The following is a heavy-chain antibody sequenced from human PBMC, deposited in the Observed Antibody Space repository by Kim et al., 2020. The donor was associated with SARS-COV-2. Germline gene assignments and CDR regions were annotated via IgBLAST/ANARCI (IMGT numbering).Heavy chain of an antibody. D-gene: IGHD3-10*01. CDR1: GGSISSSSYY. CDR3: ARHIWDPLGGNAFDI. Sequence: AGSLSLTCTVSGGSISSSSYYWGWIPQPPGKGLEWIGRIYYSGSTSYNPSLKSRVTISVDTSKNQFSLKLSSVTAADTAVYYCARHIWDPLGGNAFDIWGQGRMVTVSS. CDR2: IYYSGST. V-gene: IGHV4-39*01. J-gene: IGHJ3*02.